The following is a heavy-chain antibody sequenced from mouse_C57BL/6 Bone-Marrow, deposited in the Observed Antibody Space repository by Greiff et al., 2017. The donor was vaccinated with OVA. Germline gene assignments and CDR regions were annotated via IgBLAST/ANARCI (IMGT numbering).Heavy chain of an antibody. J-gene: IGHJ2*01. Sequence: VQLKQSGAELVRPGASVKLSCTASGFTITDDYMHWVKQRPEQGLEWIGWIDPENGDTEYASKFQGKATITADTSSNTAYLQRSSLTSEDAAVYYWTTGRGDFWGQGTTLTVSS. CDR1: GFTITDDY. CDR2: IDPENGDT. V-gene: IGHV14-4*01. CDR3: TTGRGDF.